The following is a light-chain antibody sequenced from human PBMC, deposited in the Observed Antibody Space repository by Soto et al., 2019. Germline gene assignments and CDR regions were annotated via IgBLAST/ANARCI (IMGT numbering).Light chain of an antibody. J-gene: IGKJ1*01. Sequence: VLTQSPGTLSLSPGERATLSCRASQSVSSYLAWYQQKPGQTPRLLIYDAFSRATGIPDRFSGSGSGTDFTLTISRQEPEDFAEYYCQQYGTSPRTFDQGTKVEI. V-gene: IGKV3-20*01. CDR2: DAF. CDR3: QQYGTSPRT. CDR1: QSVSSY.